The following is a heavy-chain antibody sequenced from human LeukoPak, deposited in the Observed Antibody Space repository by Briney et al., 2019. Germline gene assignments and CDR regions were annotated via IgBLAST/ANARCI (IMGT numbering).Heavy chain of an antibody. CDR1: GGTFSSYG. V-gene: IGHV1-69*13. D-gene: IGHD6-13*01. CDR3: ARDRQQLRYYYNGMDV. CDR2: IIPIFGTA. J-gene: IGHJ6*02. Sequence: SVKVSCKVSGGTFSSYGISWVRQAPGQGPEWMGGIIPIFGTANYAQKFQGRVTITADESTITAYMDLSTLKSEDTAVYYCARDRQQLRYYYNGMDVWGQGTTVTVS.